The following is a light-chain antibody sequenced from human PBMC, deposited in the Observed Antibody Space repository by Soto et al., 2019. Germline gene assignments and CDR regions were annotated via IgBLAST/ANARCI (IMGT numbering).Light chain of an antibody. V-gene: IGLV1-47*01. J-gene: IGLJ3*02. Sequence: QSVLTQPPSASGTPGQRVTISCSGSSSNIGSNYVYWYQQLPGTAPKLLIYRNNQRPSGVPDRFSGSKSGTSASLAISGLRSEDEADYYCAAWDDSLSGGVFGGATKLTVL. CDR3: AAWDDSLSGGV. CDR1: SSNIGSNY. CDR2: RNN.